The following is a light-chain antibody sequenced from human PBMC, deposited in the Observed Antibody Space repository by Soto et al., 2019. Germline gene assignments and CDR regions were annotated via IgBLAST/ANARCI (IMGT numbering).Light chain of an antibody. J-gene: IGKJ4*01. CDR2: DAS. Sequence: EIVLTQSPATLSLSPGERATLSCRASQSVSSYLAWYQQKPGQAPRLLIYDASNRATGIPARFSGSGSGTDCTLTISTLEPEDFAGYYCQQRSNWPPLTFGGGTKVEIK. CDR3: QQRSNWPPLT. V-gene: IGKV3-11*01. CDR1: QSVSSY.